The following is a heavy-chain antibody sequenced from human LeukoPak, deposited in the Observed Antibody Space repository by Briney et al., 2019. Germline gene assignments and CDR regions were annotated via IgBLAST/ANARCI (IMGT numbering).Heavy chain of an antibody. Sequence: GGSLRLSCAASGFTFSSYGMHWVRQAPGKGLEWVAFIRYGGSNKYYADSVKGRFTISRDNSKNTLYLQMNSLRAEDTAVYYCAKEDRSPYYDFWSGYYYFDYWGQGTLVTVSS. CDR1: GFTFSSYG. V-gene: IGHV3-30*02. J-gene: IGHJ4*02. CDR2: IRYGGSNK. CDR3: AKEDRSPYYDFWSGYYYFDY. D-gene: IGHD3-3*01.